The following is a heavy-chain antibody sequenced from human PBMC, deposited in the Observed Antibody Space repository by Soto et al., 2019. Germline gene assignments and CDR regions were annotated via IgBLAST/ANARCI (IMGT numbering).Heavy chain of an antibody. CDR3: ARAHAPTLPFDY. J-gene: IGHJ4*01. V-gene: IGHV4-59*01. CDR1: GGSIRNVY. Sequence: XETLSLTCTVSGGSIRNVYWSWIRQPPGKRLEWIGFIFHGGNAKYNPSLKSRVTISIDTSKSQFSLSLDSVTAADTAVYFCARAHAPTLPFDYWGLGTLVTVSS. D-gene: IGHD2-15*01. CDR2: IFHGGNA.